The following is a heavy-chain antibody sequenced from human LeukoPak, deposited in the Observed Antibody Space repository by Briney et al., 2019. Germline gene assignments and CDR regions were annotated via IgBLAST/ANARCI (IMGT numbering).Heavy chain of an antibody. V-gene: IGHV4-4*07. CDR2: IYTSGST. J-gene: IGHJ4*02. D-gene: IGHD6-19*01. CDR3: AGGIAVQRGTY. CDR1: GGSISNYY. Sequence: PSETPSLTCSVSGGSISNYYWSWIRQPAGKGLEWIGRIYTSGSTNYNPSLKSRLTMSVDTSKNQFSLKLSSVTAADTAVYYCAGGIAVQRGTYWGQGTLVTVSS.